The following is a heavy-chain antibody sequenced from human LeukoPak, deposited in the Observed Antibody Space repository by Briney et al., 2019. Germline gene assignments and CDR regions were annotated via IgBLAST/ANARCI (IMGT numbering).Heavy chain of an antibody. D-gene: IGHD5-18*01. Sequence: GASVKVSCKASGYTFTGYYMHWVRQAPGQGLEWMGWINPNSGGTNYAQKFQGRVTMTRDTSISTAYMELSRLRSDDTAVYYCARVAPRESGYSYQGFDYWGQGTLVTVSS. CDR1: GYTFTGYY. V-gene: IGHV1-2*02. CDR2: INPNSGGT. J-gene: IGHJ4*02. CDR3: ARVAPRESGYSYQGFDY.